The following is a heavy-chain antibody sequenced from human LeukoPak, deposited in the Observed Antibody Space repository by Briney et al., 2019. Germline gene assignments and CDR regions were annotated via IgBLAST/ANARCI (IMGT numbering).Heavy chain of an antibody. J-gene: IGHJ4*01. V-gene: IGHV3-21*01. CDR3: ARENDYGDY. Sequence: GGSLRLSCAASRFTFSSYTMNWVRQAPGKGLEWVSSISSSRNFIYYADSVKGRFTISRDNAKNSLYLQMNSLRAEDTAVYYCARENDYGDYWGQGTLVTVSS. CDR1: RFTFSSYT. CDR2: ISSSRNFI.